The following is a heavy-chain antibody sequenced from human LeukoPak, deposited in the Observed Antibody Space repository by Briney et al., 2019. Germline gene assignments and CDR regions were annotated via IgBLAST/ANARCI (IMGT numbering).Heavy chain of an antibody. J-gene: IGHJ3*02. CDR1: GYTFTSYY. Sequence: GASVKVSCKASGYTFTSYYMHWVRQAPGQGLEWMGIINPSGGSTSYAQKFQGRVTMTRDMSTSTVYMELSSLRSEDTAVYYCARDFGSSGYYSWGFDIWGQGTMVTVSS. CDR3: ARDFGSSGYYSWGFDI. V-gene: IGHV1-46*01. D-gene: IGHD3-22*01. CDR2: INPSGGST.